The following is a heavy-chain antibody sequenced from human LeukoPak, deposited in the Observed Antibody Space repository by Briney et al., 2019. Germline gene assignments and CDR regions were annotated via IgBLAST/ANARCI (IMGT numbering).Heavy chain of an antibody. J-gene: IGHJ4*02. CDR1: GFTFTTYA. D-gene: IGHD2-15*01. Sequence: PGGSLRLSCAASGFTFTTYAMSWVRQAPGKGLEYVSGTSSSGGSTYYADSVKGRFTISRDNSKNTLYLQMSSLRADDTAVYYCVKDSSSPGYCSGGRCPHFDSWGQGTLATVSS. V-gene: IGHV3-64D*06. CDR3: VKDSSSPGYCSGGRCPHFDS. CDR2: TSSSGGST.